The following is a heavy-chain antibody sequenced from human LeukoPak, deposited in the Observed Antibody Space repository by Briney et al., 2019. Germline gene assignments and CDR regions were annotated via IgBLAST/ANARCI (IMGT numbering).Heavy chain of an antibody. V-gene: IGHV1-69*13. CDR2: IITIFGTA. CDR1: GGTFSSYA. CDR3: GRDTPLRLENWFDP. D-gene: IGHD1-1*01. J-gene: IGHJ5*02. Sequence: SVKVSCKASGGTFSSYAISWVRQAPGQGLEWMGGIITIFGTAKYAQKFQGRVTITADESTSTAYMELSRLRYDGTDVYVCGRDTPLRLENWFDPWGQGTLVTVSS.